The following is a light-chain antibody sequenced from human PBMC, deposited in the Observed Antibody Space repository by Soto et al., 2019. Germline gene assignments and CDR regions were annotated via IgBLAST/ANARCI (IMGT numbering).Light chain of an antibody. CDR2: DNH. V-gene: IGLV1-51*01. J-gene: IGLJ2*01. CDR3: GTWDSNLRIVV. Sequence: QSVLTQPPSVSAAPGQKVTISCSGSTSNIGNNYVSWFQQLPGTAPKLLIYDNHKRPSGIPDRFSASKSGTSATLAITGLQTGDEADYHCGTWDSNLRIVVFGGGTKHTVL. CDR1: TSNIGNNY.